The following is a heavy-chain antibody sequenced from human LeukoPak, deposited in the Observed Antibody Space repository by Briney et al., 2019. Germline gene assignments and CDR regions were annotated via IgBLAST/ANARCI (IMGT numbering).Heavy chain of an antibody. CDR1: GGSFSGYY. J-gene: IGHJ5*02. CDR2: INHSGST. V-gene: IGHV4-34*01. Sequence: PSETLSLTCGVCGGSFSGYYWSWIRQPPGKGLEWIGEINHSGSTNYNPSLKSRVTISVDTSKNQFSLKLSSVTAADTAVYYCARAMRTYYDSPRRWFDPWGQGTLVTVSS. D-gene: IGHD3-22*01. CDR3: ARAMRTYYDSPRRWFDP.